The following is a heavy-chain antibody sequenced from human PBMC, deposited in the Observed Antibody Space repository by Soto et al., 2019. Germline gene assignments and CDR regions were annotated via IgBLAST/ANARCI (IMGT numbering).Heavy chain of an antibody. D-gene: IGHD5-18*01. J-gene: IGHJ6*02. Sequence: PGESLKISCKGSGYSFTSYWIGWVRQMPGKGLEWMGIIYPGDSDTRYSPSFQGQVTISADKSISTAYLQWSSLKASDTAMYYCARGDNEVDTAMEDYYYYGMDVWGQGTTVTVSS. V-gene: IGHV5-51*01. CDR3: ARGDNEVDTAMEDYYYYGMDV. CDR1: GYSFTSYW. CDR2: IYPGDSDT.